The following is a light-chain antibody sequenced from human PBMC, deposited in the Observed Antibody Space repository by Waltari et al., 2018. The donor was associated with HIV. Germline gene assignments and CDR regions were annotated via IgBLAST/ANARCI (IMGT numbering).Light chain of an antibody. Sequence: QSALTQPASVPGSPGQSITISCTGTSSDVGSYNLVPWYQQHPGKAPKLMIYEVSKRPSGVSNRFSGSKSGNTASLTISGLQAEDEADYYCCSYAGSSTSRVFGTGTKVTVL. V-gene: IGLV2-23*02. J-gene: IGLJ1*01. CDR3: CSYAGSSTSRV. CDR1: SSDVGSYNL. CDR2: EVS.